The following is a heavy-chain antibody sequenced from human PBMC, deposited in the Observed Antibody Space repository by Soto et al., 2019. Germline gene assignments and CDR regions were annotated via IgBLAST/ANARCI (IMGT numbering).Heavy chain of an antibody. V-gene: IGHV4-31*01. J-gene: IGHJ5*02. Sequence: QVQLQESGPGLVKPSQTLSLTCTVSGGSISSGGYYWSWIRQHPGKGLEWIGYIYYSGSTDYNPSLKSLVTMSVDTSKNQFSLKLSSVTAADTAVYYCAREAAGILNWFDPWGQGTLVTVSS. CDR2: IYYSGST. D-gene: IGHD6-25*01. CDR1: GGSISSGGYY. CDR3: AREAAGILNWFDP.